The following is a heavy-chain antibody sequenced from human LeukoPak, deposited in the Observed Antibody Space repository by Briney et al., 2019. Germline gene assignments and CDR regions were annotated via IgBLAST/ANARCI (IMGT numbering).Heavy chain of an antibody. Sequence: GASVKVSCKASGYIFTGYYMHWVRQTPGQGLEWMGGTNPNSGGKNYAQKFQGRVTMTRDTSISTAYMELSRLRSDDTAVYYCARDRFVTTANFDYWGQGTLVTVSS. J-gene: IGHJ4*02. V-gene: IGHV1-2*02. CDR2: TNPNSGGK. CDR3: ARDRFVTTANFDY. D-gene: IGHD4-17*01. CDR1: GYIFTGYY.